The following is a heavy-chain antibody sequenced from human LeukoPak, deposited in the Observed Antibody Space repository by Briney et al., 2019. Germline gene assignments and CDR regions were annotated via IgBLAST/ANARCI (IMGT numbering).Heavy chain of an antibody. D-gene: IGHD4-11*01. CDR2: IYYTGST. V-gene: IGHV4-59*01. CDR3: ARDSYSGFDY. Sequence: SETLSLTCTVSGGSISNYYWSWIRQSPGKGLQWIGYIYYTGSTIYNPSLKSRVTIPVDTSKNQFSLKLASVTAADTAVYYCARDSYSGFDYWGQGTLVTVSS. CDR1: GGSISNYY. J-gene: IGHJ4*02.